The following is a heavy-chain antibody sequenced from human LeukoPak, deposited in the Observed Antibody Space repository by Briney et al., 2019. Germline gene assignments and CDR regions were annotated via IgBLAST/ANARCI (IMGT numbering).Heavy chain of an antibody. D-gene: IGHD5-12*01. J-gene: IGHJ4*02. CDR3: ARGGIVATDY. V-gene: IGHV4-34*01. Sequence: SETLSLTCAVYGGSFSGYYWSWIRQPPGKGLEWIGEINHSGSTNYNPSLKSRVTISVDTSKNQFSLKLSSVTVADTAVYYCARGGIVATDYWGQGTLVTVSS. CDR2: INHSGST. CDR1: GGSFSGYY.